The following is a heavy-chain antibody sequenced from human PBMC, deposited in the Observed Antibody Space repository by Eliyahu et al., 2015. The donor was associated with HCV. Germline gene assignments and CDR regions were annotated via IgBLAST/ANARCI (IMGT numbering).Heavy chain of an antibody. J-gene: IGHJ6*02. CDR2: RSYDGSNK. Sequence: QVQLVESGGGVVQPGRSLRLSCAASGFTFSSXXXHWVRQAPGKGLEWVAVRSYDGSNKYYADSVKGRFTISRDNSKNTLYLQMNSLRAEDTAVYYCAKDPGIAAADYYYYGMDVWGQGTTVTVSS. D-gene: IGHD6-13*01. CDR1: GFTFSSXX. V-gene: IGHV3-30*18. CDR3: AKDPGIAAADYYYYGMDV.